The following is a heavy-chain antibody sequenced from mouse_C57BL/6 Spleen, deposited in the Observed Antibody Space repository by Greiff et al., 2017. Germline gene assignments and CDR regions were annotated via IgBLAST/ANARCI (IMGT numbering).Heavy chain of an antibody. V-gene: IGHV1-50*01. CDR1: GYTFTSYW. CDR2: IDPSDSYT. Sequence: VQLQQSGAELVKPGASVKLSCKASGYTFTSYWMQWVKQRPGQGLEWIGEIDPSDSYTNYNQKFKGKATLTVDTSSSTAYMQLSSLTSEDSAVYYWARRTGYYAMDYGGQGTSVTVSS. J-gene: IGHJ4*01. CDR3: ARRTGYYAMDY. D-gene: IGHD4-1*01.